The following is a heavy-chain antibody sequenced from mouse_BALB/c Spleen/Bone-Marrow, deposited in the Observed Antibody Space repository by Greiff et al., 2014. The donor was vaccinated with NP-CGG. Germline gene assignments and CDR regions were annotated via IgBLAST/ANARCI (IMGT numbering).Heavy chain of an antibody. V-gene: IGHV4-1*02. CDR3: ARLNYYGSSFV. J-gene: IGHJ1*01. CDR2: INPDSSTI. D-gene: IGHD1-1*01. CDR1: GFDFSRYW. Sequence: EVQLVESGGGLVQPGGSLKLSCAASGFDFSRYWMSWVRQAPGKGLEWIGEINPDSSTINYTPSLKDKFIISRDNAKNTLYLQMSKVRSEDTALYYCARLNYYGSSFVWGAGTTVTVSS.